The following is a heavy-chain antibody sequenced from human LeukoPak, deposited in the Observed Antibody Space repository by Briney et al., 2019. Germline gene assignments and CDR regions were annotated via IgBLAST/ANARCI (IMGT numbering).Heavy chain of an antibody. D-gene: IGHD2-2*01. CDR1: GFTFSSYE. CDR3: ARDALGYCSSTSCPLYYYMDV. V-gene: IGHV3-48*03. CDR2: ISSSGSTI. Sequence: PGGSLRLSCAASGFTFSSYEMNWVRQAPGKGLEGVSYISSSGSTIYYADSVKGRFTISRDNARNSLYLQMNGLRAEDKAVYYCARDALGYCSSTSCPLYYYMDVWGKGTTVTVSS. J-gene: IGHJ6*03.